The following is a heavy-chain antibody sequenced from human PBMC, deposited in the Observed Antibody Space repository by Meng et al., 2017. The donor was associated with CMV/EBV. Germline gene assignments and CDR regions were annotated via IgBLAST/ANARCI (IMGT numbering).Heavy chain of an antibody. Sequence: GGSLRLSCAASGFIFSDYYMNWIRQAPGKGLEWVSYISSRGDIIHYADSVKGRFTLSRDNAKNPLYLQMNSLRAEDTAMYYCVFPKGGRGDDAFDIWGQGTMVTVSS. J-gene: IGHJ3*02. V-gene: IGHV3-11*04. CDR2: ISSRGDII. CDR1: GFIFSDYY. D-gene: IGHD7-27*01. CDR3: VFPKGGRGDDAFDI.